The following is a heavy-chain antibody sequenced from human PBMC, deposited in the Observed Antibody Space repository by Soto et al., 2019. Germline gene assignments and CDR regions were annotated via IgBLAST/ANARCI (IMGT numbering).Heavy chain of an antibody. D-gene: IGHD3-3*01. CDR3: AREGXXXXDFWSGKYYYGMDV. CDR1: GFTFSSYA. J-gene: IGHJ6*02. Sequence: QVQLVESGGGVVQPGRSLRLSCAASGFTFSSYAMHWVRQAPGKGLEWVAVISYDGSNKYYADSVKGRFTISRDNSKNTLYLQMNSLRAEDTAVYYCAREGXXXXDFWSGKYYYGMDVWGQGTTVTVSS. V-gene: IGHV3-30-3*01. CDR2: ISYDGSNK.